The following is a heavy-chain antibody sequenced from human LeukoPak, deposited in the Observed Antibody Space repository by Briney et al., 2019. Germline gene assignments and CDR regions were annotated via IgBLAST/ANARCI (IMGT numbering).Heavy chain of an antibody. CDR3: ARVVSSTDAFDI. J-gene: IGHJ3*02. Sequence: SETLSLTCTVSGGSISSYYWSWIRQPPGKGLEWIGYIYYSGSTNYNPSLKSRATISLDTSKNQFSLKLSSVTAADTAVYYCARVVSSTDAFDIWGQGTMVTVSS. D-gene: IGHD6-13*01. CDR2: IYYSGST. CDR1: GGSISSYY. V-gene: IGHV4-59*08.